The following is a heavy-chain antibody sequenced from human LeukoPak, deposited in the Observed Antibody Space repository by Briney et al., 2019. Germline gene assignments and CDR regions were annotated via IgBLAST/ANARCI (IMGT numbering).Heavy chain of an antibody. CDR3: AKDSSPVYYYYGMTS. V-gene: IGHV3-23*01. Sequence: GGSLRLSCAASGFTFSSYAMSWVRQAPGKGLEWVSAISGSGGSTYYADSVKGRFTISRDNSKNTLYLQMNSLRAEDTAVYYCAKDSSPVYYYYGMTSGAKGPRSPSP. J-gene: IGHJ6*02. D-gene: IGHD6-13*01. CDR1: GFTFSSYA. CDR2: ISGSGGST.